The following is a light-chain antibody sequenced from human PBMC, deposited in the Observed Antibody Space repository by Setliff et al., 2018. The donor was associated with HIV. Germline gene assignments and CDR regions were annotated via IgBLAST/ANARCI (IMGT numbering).Light chain of an antibody. Sequence: SYELTQPPSVSVAPGKTAKITCGGNNIGSKSVHWYQQKPGQAPVLVIYYDSDRPSGIPERFSGSNSENTATLTISRVEAGDEADYFCQVWDSTSVQPNWVFGGGTKVTVL. V-gene: IGLV3-21*04. CDR3: QVWDSTSVQPNWV. CDR2: YDS. J-gene: IGLJ3*02. CDR1: NIGSKS.